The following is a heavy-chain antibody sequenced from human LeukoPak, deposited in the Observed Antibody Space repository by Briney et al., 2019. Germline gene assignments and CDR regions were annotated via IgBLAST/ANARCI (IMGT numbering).Heavy chain of an antibody. J-gene: IGHJ2*01. D-gene: IGHD2-8*01. CDR2: IIPILGIA. Sequence: SVKVSFKASGGTFTSYTISWVRQAPGQGLEWMGRIIPILGIANYAQKFQGRVTITADKSTSTAYMELSSLRSEDTAVYSCARDADCTNGVCYTYWYFDLWGRGTLVTVSS. CDR3: ARDADCTNGVCYTYWYFDL. V-gene: IGHV1-69*04. CDR1: GGTFTSYT.